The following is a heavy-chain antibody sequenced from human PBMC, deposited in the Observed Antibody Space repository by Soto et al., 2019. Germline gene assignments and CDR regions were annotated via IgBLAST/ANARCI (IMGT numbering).Heavy chain of an antibody. V-gene: IGHV4-39*01. CDR2: IYYSGST. D-gene: IGHD2-2*01. J-gene: IGHJ4*02. CDR1: GGSISRSSYY. Sequence: SETLSLTCTVSGGSISRSSYYWGWIRQPPGKGLEWIGSIYYSGSTYYNPSLKSRVTISVDTSKNQFSLKLSSVTAADTAVYYCARRVVGRVQDFDYWGQGTLVTVS. CDR3: ARRVVGRVQDFDY.